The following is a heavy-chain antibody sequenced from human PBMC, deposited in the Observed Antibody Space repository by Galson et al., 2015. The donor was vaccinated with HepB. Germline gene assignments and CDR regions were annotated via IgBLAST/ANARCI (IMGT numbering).Heavy chain of an antibody. CDR1: GGTFSSYA. CDR2: IIPIFGTA. CDR3: ARDRFTIFGVVIKGYYYYGMDV. J-gene: IGHJ6*02. V-gene: IGHV1-69*01. Sequence: CKASGGTFSSYAISWVRQAPGQGLEWMGGIIPIFGTANYAQKFQGRVTITADESTSTAYMELSSLRSEDTAVYYCARDRFTIFGVVIKGYYYYGMDVWGQGTTVTVSS. D-gene: IGHD3-3*01.